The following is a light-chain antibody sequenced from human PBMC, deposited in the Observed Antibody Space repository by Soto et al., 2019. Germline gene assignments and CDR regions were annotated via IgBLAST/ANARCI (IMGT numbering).Light chain of an antibody. J-gene: IGKJ1*01. V-gene: IGKV3-15*01. CDR2: GAS. Sequence: EVVVTQSPATLSVSPGERATLSCRASQSVSSNLAWYQQKPGQAPRLLIYGASTRATGIPARFSGSGSGTEFTLTISSLQPEDFATYYCQQYDSFSVPFGQGTKVDI. CDR3: QQYDSFSVP. CDR1: QSVSSN.